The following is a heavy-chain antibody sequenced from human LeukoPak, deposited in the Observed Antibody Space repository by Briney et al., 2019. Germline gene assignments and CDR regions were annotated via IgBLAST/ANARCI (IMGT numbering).Heavy chain of an antibody. Sequence: PGGSLRLSCAASGFTFSSYGMHWVRQAPGKGLEWVAVIWYDGSNKYYADSVKGRFTISRDNSKNTLYLQMNSLRAEDTAVYYCARDREPTTVYDAFDIWGQGTMVTVSS. CDR1: GFTFSSYG. CDR3: ARDREPTTVYDAFDI. CDR2: IWYDGSNK. V-gene: IGHV3-33*01. D-gene: IGHD4-17*01. J-gene: IGHJ3*02.